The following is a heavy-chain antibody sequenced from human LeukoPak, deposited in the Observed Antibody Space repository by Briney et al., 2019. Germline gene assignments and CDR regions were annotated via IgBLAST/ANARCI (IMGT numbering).Heavy chain of an antibody. CDR3: ARSFSGWYVDAFDI. D-gene: IGHD6-19*01. CDR2: IKQDGSEK. J-gene: IGHJ3*02. V-gene: IGHV3-7*01. Sequence: GGSLRLSCAASGFPFSSYWMSWVRQAPGKGLEWVANIKQDGSEKYYVDSVKGRFTISRDNAKNSLYLQMNSLRAEDTAVYYCARSFSGWYVDAFDIWGQGTMVTVSS. CDR1: GFPFSSYW.